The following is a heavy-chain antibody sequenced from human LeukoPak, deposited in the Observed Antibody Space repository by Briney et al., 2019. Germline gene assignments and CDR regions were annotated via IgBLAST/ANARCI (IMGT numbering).Heavy chain of an antibody. CDR3: ARDRDIVVVPAAIMDY. CDR1: EFTFSSYS. V-gene: IGHV3-48*04. CDR2: ISSTATSI. Sequence: GGSLRLSCAASEFTFSSYSMSWVRQAPGKGLEWVSYISSTATSIYYADSVKRRFTDSRDNAKNSLYLQMNSLRAEDTAVYYCARDRDIVVVPAAIMDYWGQGTLVTVSS. J-gene: IGHJ4*02. D-gene: IGHD2-2*02.